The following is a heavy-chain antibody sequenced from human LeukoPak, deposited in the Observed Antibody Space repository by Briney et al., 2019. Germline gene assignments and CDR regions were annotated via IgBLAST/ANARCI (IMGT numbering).Heavy chain of an antibody. CDR2: IRYDGSNK. Sequence: GGPLRLSCAASGFTFSSYGMHWVRRAPGKGLEWVAFIRYDGSNKYYADSVKGRFTISRDNSKNTLYLQMNSLRAEDTAVYYCAKDLSVVAAAVDYWGQGTLVTVSS. D-gene: IGHD2-15*01. J-gene: IGHJ4*02. V-gene: IGHV3-30*02. CDR3: AKDLSVVAAAVDY. CDR1: GFTFSSYG.